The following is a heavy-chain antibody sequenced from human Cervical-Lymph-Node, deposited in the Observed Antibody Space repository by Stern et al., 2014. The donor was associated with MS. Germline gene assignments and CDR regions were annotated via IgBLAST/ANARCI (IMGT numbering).Heavy chain of an antibody. CDR2: IDDTGRT. CDR3: VRQVTVRSRFDY. D-gene: IGHD4-11*01. J-gene: IGHJ4*02. V-gene: IGHV4-39*01. CDR1: GGSISSSYY. Sequence: VQLVESGPGLVKPSETLSRTCTVSGGSISSSYYWGWIRQSSGKGLEWIGSIDDTGRTFYNPSLKSRVTISVDTSNNQFSLKLSSVTAADTAVYYCVRQVTVRSRFDYWGQGTLVTVSS.